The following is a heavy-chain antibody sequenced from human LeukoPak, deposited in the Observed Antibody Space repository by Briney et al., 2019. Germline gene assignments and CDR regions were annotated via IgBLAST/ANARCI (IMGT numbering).Heavy chain of an antibody. CDR1: GFTFSSYA. Sequence: GGSLRLSCAASGFTFSSYAMSRVRQAPGKGLEWVSAISGSGGSTYYADSVKGRFTISRDNSKNTLYLQMNSLRAEDTAVYYCAKGRVGPKDNWFDPWGQGTLVTVSS. V-gene: IGHV3-23*01. CDR2: ISGSGGST. CDR3: AKGRVGPKDNWFDP. J-gene: IGHJ5*02.